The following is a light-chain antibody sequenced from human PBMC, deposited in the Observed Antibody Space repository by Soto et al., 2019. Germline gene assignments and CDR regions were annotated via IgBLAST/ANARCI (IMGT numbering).Light chain of an antibody. CDR1: SSDVGGYNY. CDR2: DVS. Sequence: QSVVTQPASLSGAPGQSITLSCTGTSSDVGGYNYVSWYKQRPGKVPRLMIYDVSNRPSGVSNRFSGSKSGNTASLTISGLQAEDEADYYCTSNTSSDTYVFGTGTKVTVL. V-gene: IGLV2-14*01. J-gene: IGLJ1*01. CDR3: TSNTSSDTYV.